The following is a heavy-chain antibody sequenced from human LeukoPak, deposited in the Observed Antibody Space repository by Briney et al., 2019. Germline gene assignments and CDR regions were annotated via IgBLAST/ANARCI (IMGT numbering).Heavy chain of an antibody. CDR2: ISYDGSNK. J-gene: IGHJ6*02. D-gene: IGHD1-7*01. CDR3: ARERYNWNYGDYYYGMDV. Sequence: GGSLRLSCAASGFTFSTHGMHWVRQAPGKGLEWVAVISYDGSNKYYADSVKGRFTISRDNSKNTLYLQMNSLRAEDTAVYYCARERYNWNYGDYYYGMDVWGQGTTVTVSS. V-gene: IGHV3-30*19. CDR1: GFTFSTHG.